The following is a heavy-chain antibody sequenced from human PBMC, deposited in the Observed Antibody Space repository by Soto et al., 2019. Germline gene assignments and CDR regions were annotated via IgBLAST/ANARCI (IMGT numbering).Heavy chain of an antibody. V-gene: IGHV1-69*01. J-gene: IGHJ3*02. Sequence: QVQLVQSGAEVKKPGFSVKVSCKASGGTFSSYAISWVRQAPGQGLEWMGGIIPIFGTANYAQKFQGRVTITADESTSTAYMDLSSLRSEDTAVYYCARAMYSSGWYDAFDIWGQGTMVTVSS. CDR3: ARAMYSSGWYDAFDI. CDR2: IIPIFGTA. D-gene: IGHD6-19*01. CDR1: GGTFSSYA.